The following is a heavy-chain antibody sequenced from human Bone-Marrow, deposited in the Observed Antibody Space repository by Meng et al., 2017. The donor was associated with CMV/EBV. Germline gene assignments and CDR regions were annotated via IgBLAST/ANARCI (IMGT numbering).Heavy chain of an antibody. V-gene: IGHV4-34*01. CDR3: ARSGYSSSWYGL. D-gene: IGHD6-13*01. Sequence: SETLSHTCAVYGGSFSGYYWSWIRQPPGKGLEWIGEINHSGSTNYNPSLKSRVTISVDTSKNQFSLKLSSVTAADTAVYYCARSGYSSSWYGLWGQGTLVTVSS. CDR2: INHSGST. CDR1: GGSFSGYY. J-gene: IGHJ4*02.